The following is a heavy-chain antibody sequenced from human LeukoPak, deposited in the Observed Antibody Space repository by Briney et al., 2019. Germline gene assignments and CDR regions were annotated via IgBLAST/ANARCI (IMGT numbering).Heavy chain of an antibody. D-gene: IGHD1-1*01. Sequence: PSETLSLTCTVSGGSISSSSYYWSWIRQPPGKGLEWIGYIYYSGSTNYNPSLKSRVTISVDTSKNQFSLKLSSVTAADTAVYYCARDGWKNYFDYWGQGTLVTVSS. V-gene: IGHV4-61*01. CDR1: GGSISSSSYY. CDR2: IYYSGST. CDR3: ARDGWKNYFDY. J-gene: IGHJ4*02.